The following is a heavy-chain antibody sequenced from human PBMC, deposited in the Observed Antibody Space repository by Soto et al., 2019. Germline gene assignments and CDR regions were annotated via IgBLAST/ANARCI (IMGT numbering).Heavy chain of an antibody. CDR3: ARVGYDFWSGYTTRFDY. CDR2: INHSGST. Sequence: SETLSLTCAVYGGSFSGYYWSWIRQPPGKGLEWIGEINHSGSTNYNPSLKSRVTISVDTSKNQFSLKLSSVTAADTAVYYCARVGYDFWSGYTTRFDYWGKGTLVTVSS. V-gene: IGHV4-34*01. CDR1: GGSFSGYY. D-gene: IGHD3-3*01. J-gene: IGHJ4*02.